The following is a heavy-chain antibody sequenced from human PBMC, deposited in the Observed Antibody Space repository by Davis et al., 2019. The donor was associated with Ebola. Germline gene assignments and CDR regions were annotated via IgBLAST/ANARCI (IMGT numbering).Heavy chain of an antibody. D-gene: IGHD3-10*01. J-gene: IGHJ4*02. CDR1: GFTFSSYW. CDR2: IKQDGSEK. CDR3: GAGFGELSRFDY. Sequence: GESLKISCAASGFTFSSYWMSWVRQAPGKGLEWVANIKQDGSEKYYVDSVKGRFTISRDNAKNSLYLQMNSLRAEDTAVYYCGAGFGELSRFDYWGQGTLVTVSS. V-gene: IGHV3-7*01.